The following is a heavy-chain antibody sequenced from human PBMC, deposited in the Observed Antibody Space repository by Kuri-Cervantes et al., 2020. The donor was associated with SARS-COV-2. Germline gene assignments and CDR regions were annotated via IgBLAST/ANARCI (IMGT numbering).Heavy chain of an antibody. CDR2: IEYDGSSK. V-gene: IGHV3-30*02. J-gene: IGHJ6*03. CDR1: GFSFSAYG. D-gene: IGHD1-26*01. CDR3: AKALEGGATSLYYYYMDV. Sequence: GESLKISCAASGFSFSAYGMYWVRQAPGKGLEWVAFIEYDGSSKYYADSVTGRFTVSRDNSKNTLFLHMDSLRAEDTAVYYCAKALEGGATSLYYYYMDVWGKGTTVTVSS.